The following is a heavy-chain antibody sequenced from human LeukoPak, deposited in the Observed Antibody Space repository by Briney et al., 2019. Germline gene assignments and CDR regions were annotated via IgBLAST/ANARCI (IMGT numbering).Heavy chain of an antibody. Sequence: GESLKISCEASGFTFSSYWMSWVRQAPGKGLEWVANIRDDGGEIYYVDSVKGRFTISRDNAKSSLFLQMNSLRAEDTAVYYCAREAKRVTTVDYWGQGTLVTVSS. D-gene: IGHD4-17*01. CDR1: GFTFSSYW. CDR3: AREAKRVTTVDY. CDR2: IRDDGGEI. J-gene: IGHJ4*02. V-gene: IGHV3-7*01.